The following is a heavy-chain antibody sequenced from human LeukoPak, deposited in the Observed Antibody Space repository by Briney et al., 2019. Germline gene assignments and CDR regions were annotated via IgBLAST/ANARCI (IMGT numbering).Heavy chain of an antibody. Sequence: GGSLRLSCAASGFSVTSNYMSWVRQAPGKGLEWVAVIYSGGITSYADSVKGRFTISRDNSKNTLYLQMNSLRAEDTAVYYCVVSRGNYFDYWGQGALVTVSS. CDR2: IYSGGIT. D-gene: IGHD2-2*01. J-gene: IGHJ4*02. CDR3: VVSRGNYFDY. V-gene: IGHV3-66*01. CDR1: GFSVTSNY.